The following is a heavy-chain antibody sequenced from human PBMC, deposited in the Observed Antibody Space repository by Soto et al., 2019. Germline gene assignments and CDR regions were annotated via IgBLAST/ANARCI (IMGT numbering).Heavy chain of an antibody. D-gene: IGHD3-16*01. CDR3: ARYRGGGVFDP. J-gene: IGHJ5*02. V-gene: IGHV1-69*02. Sequence: QVQLVQSGAEVKKPGSSVKVSCKASGGTFSSYTISWVRQAPGQGLEWMGRIIPILGIANYAQKFQGRVTITPDKATSTADMELSSLRSEDTAVYYCARYRGGGVFDPWGQGTLVTVSS. CDR2: IIPILGIA. CDR1: GGTFSSYT.